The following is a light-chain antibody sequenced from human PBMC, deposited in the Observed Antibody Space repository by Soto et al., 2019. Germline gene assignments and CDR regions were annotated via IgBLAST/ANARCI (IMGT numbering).Light chain of an antibody. CDR1: QSVSSS. CDR3: QQYGSSPWT. Sequence: EIVVTQSPATLSVSPGERVTLSCRASQSVSSSLAWYQQRPGQAPRLLIYDTSTRAAGIPDRFIGSGSGTDFTLTISRLEPEDFAVYYCQQYGSSPWTFGQGTKVDIK. J-gene: IGKJ1*01. V-gene: IGKV3-20*01. CDR2: DTS.